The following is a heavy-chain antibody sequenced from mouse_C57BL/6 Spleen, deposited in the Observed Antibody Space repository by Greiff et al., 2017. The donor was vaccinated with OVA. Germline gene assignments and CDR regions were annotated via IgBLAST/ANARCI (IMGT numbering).Heavy chain of an antibody. V-gene: IGHV1-55*01. CDR2: IYPGSGST. CDR3: ASKNYCGSRWYFDV. CDR1: GYTFTSYW. Sequence: VKLQQPGAELVKPGASVKMSCKASGYTFTSYWITWVKQRPGPGLEWIGDIYPGSGSTNYNEKFKSKVTMTVDTSYTTAYMQLSSLTSTDCAVDYGASKNYCGSRWYFDVWGTGTTVTVSS. J-gene: IGHJ1*03. D-gene: IGHD1-1*01.